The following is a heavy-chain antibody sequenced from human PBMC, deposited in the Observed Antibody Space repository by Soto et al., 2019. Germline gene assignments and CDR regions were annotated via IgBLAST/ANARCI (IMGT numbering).Heavy chain of an antibody. CDR1: GFTFSSYA. CDR2: ISDDGSNK. J-gene: IGHJ3*02. V-gene: IGHV3-30-3*01. D-gene: IGHD6-19*01. Sequence: QVQLVESGGGVVQPGRSLRLSCAASGFTFSSYAMHWVRQVPGKGLGWVAVISDDGSNKYYADSVKGRFTISRDNSKNTLYLQMNSLRAEDTAVYYCARATRGWYKDACDIWGQGTMVTVSS. CDR3: ARATRGWYKDACDI.